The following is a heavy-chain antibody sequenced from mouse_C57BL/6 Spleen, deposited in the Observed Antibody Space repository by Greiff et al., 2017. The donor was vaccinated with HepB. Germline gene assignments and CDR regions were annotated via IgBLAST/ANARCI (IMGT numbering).Heavy chain of an antibody. V-gene: IGHV1-50*01. Sequence: QVQLQQPGAELVKPGASVKLSCKASGYTFTSYWMQWVKQRPGQGLEWIGEIDPSDSYTNYNQKFKGKATLTVDTSSSTAYMRLSSLTSEDSAVYYCARGYSNPYWGQGTLVTVSA. CDR2: IDPSDSYT. CDR3: ARGYSNPY. J-gene: IGHJ3*01. D-gene: IGHD2-5*01. CDR1: GYTFTSYW.